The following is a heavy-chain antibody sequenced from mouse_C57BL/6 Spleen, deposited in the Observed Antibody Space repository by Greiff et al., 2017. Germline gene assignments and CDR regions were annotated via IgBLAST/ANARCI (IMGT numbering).Heavy chain of an antibody. Sequence: EVKLVESEGGLVQPGRSMKLSCPASGFTFSDYYMAWVRQVPDKGLEWVANINYGGISIYYLDSLRSRFIISGDNAKNILYRQMSSRMSEDTAADYGARDGRWYYGMDYWGQGTSVTVSS. V-gene: IGHV5-16*01. D-gene: IGHD1-1*01. CDR3: ARDGRWYYGMDY. J-gene: IGHJ4*01. CDR2: INYGGISI. CDR1: GFTFSDYY.